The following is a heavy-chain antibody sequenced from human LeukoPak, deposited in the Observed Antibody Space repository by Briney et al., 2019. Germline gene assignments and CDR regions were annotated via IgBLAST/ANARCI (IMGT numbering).Heavy chain of an antibody. Sequence: GGSLRLSCTASGFTFGDYAMSWFRQAPGKGLEWVGFIRSKAYGGTTEYAASVKGRFTISRDDSKSVAYLRMNSLKTEDIAVYYCTRVVGATLAGRVDYWGQGTLVTVSS. J-gene: IGHJ4*02. CDR1: GFTFGDYA. CDR2: IRSKAYGGTT. V-gene: IGHV3-49*03. D-gene: IGHD1-26*01. CDR3: TRVVGATLAGRVDY.